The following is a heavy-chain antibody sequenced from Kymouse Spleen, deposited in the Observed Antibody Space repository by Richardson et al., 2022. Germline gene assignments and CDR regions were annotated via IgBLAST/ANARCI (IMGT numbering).Heavy chain of an antibody. V-gene: IGHV4-34*01. CDR2: INHSGST. Sequence: QVQLQQWGAGLLKPSETLSLTCAVYGGSFSGYYWSWIRQPPGKGLEWIGEINHSGSTNYNPSLKSRVTISVDTSKNQFSLKLSSVTAADTAVYYCAREALELPWFDPWGQGTLVTVSS. CDR1: GGSFSGYY. D-gene: IGHD1-7*01. CDR3: AREALELPWFDP. J-gene: IGHJ5*02.